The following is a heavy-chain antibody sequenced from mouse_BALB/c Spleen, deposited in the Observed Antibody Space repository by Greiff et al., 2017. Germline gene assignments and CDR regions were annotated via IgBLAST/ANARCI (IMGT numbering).Heavy chain of an antibody. Sequence: EVKLMESGGGLVKPGGSLKLSCAASGFAFSSYDMSWVRQTPEKRLEWVAYISSGSSTIYYADTVKGRFTISRDNPKNTLFLQMTSLRSEDTAMYYCARIYGYYAMDYWGQGTSVTVSS. V-gene: IGHV5-12-1*01. J-gene: IGHJ4*01. CDR2: ISSGSSTI. D-gene: IGHD1-1*02. CDR1: GFAFSSYD. CDR3: ARIYGYYAMDY.